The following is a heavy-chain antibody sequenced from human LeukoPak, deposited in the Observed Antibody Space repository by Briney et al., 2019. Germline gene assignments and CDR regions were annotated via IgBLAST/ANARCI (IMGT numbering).Heavy chain of an antibody. CDR3: ARLRGLRGYYYYMDV. CDR1: GFTFSSYW. CDR2: IKQDGSEK. D-gene: IGHD3-10*01. Sequence: QPGGSLRLSCAASGFTFSSYWMSWVRKAPGKGLEWVANIKQDGSEKYYVDSVKGRFTISRDNAKNSLYLQMNSLRAEDTAVYYCARLRGLRGYYYYMDVWGKGTTVTISS. V-gene: IGHV3-7*01. J-gene: IGHJ6*03.